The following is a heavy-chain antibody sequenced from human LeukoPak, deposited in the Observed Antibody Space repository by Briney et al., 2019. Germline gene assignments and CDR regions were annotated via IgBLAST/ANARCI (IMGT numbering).Heavy chain of an antibody. V-gene: IGHV4-61*02. J-gene: IGHJ4*02. CDR1: GGSISSGSYY. D-gene: IGHD3-22*01. CDR3: ARGGWNKFDY. Sequence: SETLSLTCTVSGGSISSGSYYWIWIRQPAGKGLEWIGRIYISGSTNYNPSLKSRVTISVDTSKNQFSLKLSSVTAADTAVYYCARGGWNKFDYWGQGTLVTVSS. CDR2: IYISGST.